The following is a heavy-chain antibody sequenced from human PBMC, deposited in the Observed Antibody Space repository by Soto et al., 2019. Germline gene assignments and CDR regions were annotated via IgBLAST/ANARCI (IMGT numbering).Heavy chain of an antibody. J-gene: IGHJ6*02. CDR3: ARDVLYYDFWAENYYYYGMDV. Sequence: ASVKVSGRASGYTLNGYYMHWVRQAPGQGLEWMGWINPNSGGTNYAQKFQGRVTMTRDTSISTAYMELSRLRSDDTAVYYCARDVLYYDFWAENYYYYGMDVWGQGTTVTVSS. V-gene: IGHV1-2*02. D-gene: IGHD3-3*01. CDR1: GYTLNGYY. CDR2: INPNSGGT.